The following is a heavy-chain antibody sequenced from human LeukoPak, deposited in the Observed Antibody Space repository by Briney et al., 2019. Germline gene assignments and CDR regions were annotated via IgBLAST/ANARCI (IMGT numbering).Heavy chain of an antibody. V-gene: IGHV4-34*01. J-gene: IGHJ4*02. CDR1: GGSFSVYY. D-gene: IGHD4/OR15-4a*01. CDR2: INHSGST. Sequence: PSETLSLTCAVYGGSFSVYYWSWIRQPPGKGLEWIGEINHSGSTNYNPSLKSRVTISVDTSKNQFSLKLSSVTAADTAVYYCARTSDYDAGYGFDYWGQGTLVTVSS. CDR3: ARTSDYDAGYGFDY.